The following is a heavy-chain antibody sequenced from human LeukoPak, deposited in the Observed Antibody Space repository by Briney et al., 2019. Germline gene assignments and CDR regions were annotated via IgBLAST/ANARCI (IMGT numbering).Heavy chain of an antibody. CDR1: GFTFSSYS. Sequence: GGSLRLSCAASGFTFSSYSMNWVRQAPGKGLEWVSSISSSSSYIYYADSVKGRFTISRDNAKNSLYLQMNSLRAEDTAVYYCARVDSSGYYSRYWGQGTLVTVSS. V-gene: IGHV3-21*01. J-gene: IGHJ4*02. D-gene: IGHD3-22*01. CDR3: ARVDSSGYYSRY. CDR2: ISSSSSYI.